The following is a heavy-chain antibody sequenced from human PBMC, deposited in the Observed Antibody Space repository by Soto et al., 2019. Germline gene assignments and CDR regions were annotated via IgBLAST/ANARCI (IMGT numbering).Heavy chain of an antibody. CDR1: GYTFTRYG. CDR2: INPGNGNT. CDR3: ARGGYFDSSNYLAY. Sequence: ASVKVSCKASGYTFTRYGINWERQAPARGLEWVGWINPGNGNTKYPQQFQGRVNIDRDTCASTAYMELSSLRSEDTAVYYCARGGYFDSSNYLAYWGLGTLVTVSS. D-gene: IGHD3-22*01. J-gene: IGHJ4*02. V-gene: IGHV1-3*01.